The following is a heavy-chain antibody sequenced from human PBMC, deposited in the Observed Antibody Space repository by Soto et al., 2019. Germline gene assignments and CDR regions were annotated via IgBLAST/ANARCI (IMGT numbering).Heavy chain of an antibody. CDR1: GGTFSSYT. CDR2: IIPILGIA. D-gene: IGHD2-2*01. J-gene: IGHJ6*02. CDR3: AALDVVVPAAPLAYIYYGMDV. V-gene: IGHV1-69*02. Sequence: QVQLVQSGAEVKKPGSSVKVSCKASGGTFSSYTISWVRQAPGQGLEWMGRIIPILGIANYAQKFQGRVTITADKSTSTAYMKLSSLRSEDTAVYYCAALDVVVPAAPLAYIYYGMDVWGQGTTVTVSS.